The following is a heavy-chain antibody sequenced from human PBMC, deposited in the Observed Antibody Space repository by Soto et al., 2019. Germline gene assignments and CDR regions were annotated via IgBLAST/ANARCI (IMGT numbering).Heavy chain of an antibody. CDR3: ARRDVLTGYVYFDH. J-gene: IGHJ4*02. Sequence: GESLKISCKGSGYSFTSYWVGWVRQMPGKGLEWMGIIYPDDSDTRYSPSFQGQVNISADKSVNTAYLQWSSLKASDSAMYYCARRDVLTGYVYFDHWGQGTPVTVSS. V-gene: IGHV5-51*01. CDR1: GYSFTSYW. CDR2: IYPDDSDT. D-gene: IGHD3-9*01.